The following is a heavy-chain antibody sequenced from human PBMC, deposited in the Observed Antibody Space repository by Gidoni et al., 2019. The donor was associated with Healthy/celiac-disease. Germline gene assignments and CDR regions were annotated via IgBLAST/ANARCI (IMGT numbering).Heavy chain of an antibody. D-gene: IGHD6-13*01. J-gene: IGHJ4*02. Sequence: EVQLVESGGGLVKPGGSLRLSCAASGFTFSSYSMNWVRQAPGKGLEWVSSISSSSSYIYYADSVKGRFTISRDNAKNSLYLQMNSLRAEDTAVYYCARDLAAPNQFDYWGQGTLVTVSS. CDR3: ARDLAAPNQFDY. CDR1: GFTFSSYS. V-gene: IGHV3-21*01. CDR2: ISSSSSYI.